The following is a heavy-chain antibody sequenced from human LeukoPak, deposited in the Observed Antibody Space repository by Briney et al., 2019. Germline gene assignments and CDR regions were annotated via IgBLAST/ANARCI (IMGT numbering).Heavy chain of an antibody. CDR3: ARHQAYYDFWSGRYYYYYMDV. J-gene: IGHJ6*03. V-gene: IGHV4-4*09. CDR1: GGSISSYY. CDR2: IYTSGST. D-gene: IGHD3-3*01. Sequence: SETLSLTCTVSGGSISSYYWSWIRQPPGKGLEWIGYIYTSGSTNYNPSLKNRVTISVDTSKNQFSLKLSSVTAADTAVYYCARHQAYYDFWSGRYYYYYMDVWGKGTTVTVSS.